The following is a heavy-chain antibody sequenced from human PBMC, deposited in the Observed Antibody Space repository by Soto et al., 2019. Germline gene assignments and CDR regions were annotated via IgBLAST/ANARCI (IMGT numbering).Heavy chain of an antibody. CDR3: ARDVYCSGGSCYFGYYYYYMDV. D-gene: IGHD2-15*01. Sequence: GSLRLSCAASGFTFSSYSMNWVRQAPGKGLEWVSSISSSSSYIYYADSVKGRFTISRDNAKNSLYLQMNSLRAEDTAVYYCARDVYCSGGSCYFGYYYYYMDVWGKGTTVTVS. CDR1: GFTFSSYS. CDR2: ISSSSSYI. V-gene: IGHV3-21*01. J-gene: IGHJ6*03.